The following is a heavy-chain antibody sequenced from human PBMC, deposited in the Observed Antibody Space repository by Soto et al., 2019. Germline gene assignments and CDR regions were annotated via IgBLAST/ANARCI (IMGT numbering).Heavy chain of an antibody. D-gene: IGHD2-21*02. J-gene: IGHJ6*02. CDR3: ARDLLSYCGGHCSEDGMDV. CDR1: GFTFSSYG. CDR2: IWYDGSNT. Sequence: GGSLRLSCAASGFTFSSYGMHWVRQAPGKGLEWVAVIWYDGSNTHYADSVKGRFTVSRDNSKNTLYLQMNSLRAEDTAVYYCARDLLSYCGGHCSEDGMDVGGQGTTVTVAS. V-gene: IGHV3-33*01.